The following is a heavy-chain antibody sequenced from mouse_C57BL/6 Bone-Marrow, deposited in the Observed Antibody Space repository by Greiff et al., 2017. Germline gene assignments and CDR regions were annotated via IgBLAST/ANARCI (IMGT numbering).Heavy chain of an antibody. CDR3: ARKTNYYGRTFDY. Sequence: EVKLVESGGGLVKPGGSLKLSCAASGFTFRDYGMHWVRQAPEKGLEWVAYISSGSSTIYYADTVKGRFTISRDNAKNTLFLQMTSLRSEDTAMYYCARKTNYYGRTFDYWGQGTTLTVSS. CDR2: ISSGSSTI. D-gene: IGHD1-1*01. J-gene: IGHJ2*01. CDR1: GFTFRDYG. V-gene: IGHV5-17*01.